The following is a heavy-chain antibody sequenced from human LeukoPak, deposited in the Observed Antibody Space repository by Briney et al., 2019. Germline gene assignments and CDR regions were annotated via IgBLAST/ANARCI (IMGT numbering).Heavy chain of an antibody. V-gene: IGHV3-74*01. D-gene: IGHD3-22*01. CDR1: GFTFSSYW. Sequence: PGGSLRLSCAASGFTFSSYWMHWVRQSPGKGLVWVSRINSDGSSTSYAASVKGRFTISRDNAKNTLYLQMHSLRAEDTAVYYCARGYYDSSGYYSDAFDIWGQGTMVTVSS. CDR3: ARGYYDSSGYYSDAFDI. CDR2: INSDGSST. J-gene: IGHJ3*02.